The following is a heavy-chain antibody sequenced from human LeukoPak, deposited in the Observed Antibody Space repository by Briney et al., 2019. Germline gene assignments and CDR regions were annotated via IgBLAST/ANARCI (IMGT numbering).Heavy chain of an antibody. CDR3: ARVTGIAAGEYYFDY. D-gene: IGHD6-13*01. CDR2: IIPIFGTA. J-gene: IGHJ4*02. CDR1: GGTFSSYA. Sequence: SVKVSCKASGGTFSSYAVSWVRQAPGQGLEWMGGIIPIFGTANYAQKFQGRVTITTDESTSTAYMELSSLRSEDTAVYYRARVTGIAAGEYYFDYWGQGTLVTVSS. V-gene: IGHV1-69*05.